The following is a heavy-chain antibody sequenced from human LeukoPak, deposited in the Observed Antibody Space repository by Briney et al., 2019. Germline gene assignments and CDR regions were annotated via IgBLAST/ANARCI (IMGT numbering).Heavy chain of an antibody. CDR2: IKSKADGGTT. Sequence: PGESLRLSCAASGFTFSNAWLNWVRQAPGKGLEWVGRIKSKADGGTTDYAAPVKGRFTISRDDSKNTLYLQMNSLKTEDTAVYYCTTDFRVRGRQFDPWGQGTLVTVSS. CDR1: GFTFSNAW. CDR3: TTDFRVRGRQFDP. J-gene: IGHJ5*02. D-gene: IGHD3-10*01. V-gene: IGHV3-15*01.